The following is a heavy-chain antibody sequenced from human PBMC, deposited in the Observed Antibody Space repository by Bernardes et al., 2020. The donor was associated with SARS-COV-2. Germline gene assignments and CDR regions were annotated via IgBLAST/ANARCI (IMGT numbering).Heavy chain of an antibody. CDR1: GYTLTDLS. V-gene: IGHV1-24*01. Sequence: ASVKVSCKVSGYTLTDLSMHWVRQAPGKGLEWMGGFDPEDGETIYAQKFQGRVTMTEDTSTDTAYMELSSLRSEDTAVYYCATDFAAAGTPSMFYYYYGMDVWGQGTTVTVSS. CDR3: ATDFAAAGTPSMFYYYYGMDV. CDR2: FDPEDGET. D-gene: IGHD6-13*01. J-gene: IGHJ6*02.